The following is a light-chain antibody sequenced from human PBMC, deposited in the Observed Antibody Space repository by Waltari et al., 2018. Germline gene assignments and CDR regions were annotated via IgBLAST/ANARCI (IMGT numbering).Light chain of an antibody. J-gene: IGKJ1*01. CDR1: QSVSRA. CDR3: QHYLRLPVT. V-gene: IGKV3-20*01. CDR2: GAS. Sequence: EIVLTQSPDTLSLSLGERATSSCRASQSVSRALTRYQQKPGQAPRLLIYGASTRATGIPDRFSGSGSGTDFSLTISRLEPDDFAVYYCQHYLRLPVTFGQGTTVEI.